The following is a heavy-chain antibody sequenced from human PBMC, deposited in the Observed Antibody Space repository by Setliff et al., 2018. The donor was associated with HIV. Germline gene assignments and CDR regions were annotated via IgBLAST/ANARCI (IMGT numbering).Heavy chain of an antibody. D-gene: IGHD6-6*01. CDR3: AREPPHGGEYILTTYYMDV. J-gene: IGHJ6*03. CDR2: INHSGST. V-gene: IGHV4-34*01. Sequence: SETLSLTCTVYGGSLDGYYWSWIRQPPGKGLEWIGEINHSGSTNYNPSLKSRVTLSADTSKNQVSLRLRSVTAADTAVYCCAREPPHGGEYILTTYYMDVWGKGTTVTVSS. CDR1: GGSLDGYY.